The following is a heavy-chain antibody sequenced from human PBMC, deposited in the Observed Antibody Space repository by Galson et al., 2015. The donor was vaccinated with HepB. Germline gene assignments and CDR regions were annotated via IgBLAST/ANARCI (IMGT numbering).Heavy chain of an antibody. D-gene: IGHD4-17*01. CDR3: ARNYGDYTGLGAFDI. Sequence: TLSLTCAVSGGSISSGGYSWSWIRQPPGKGLEWIGYIYHSGSTYYNPSLKSRVTISVDRSKNQFSLKLSSVTAADTAVYYCARNYGDYTGLGAFDIWGQGTMVTVSS. CDR2: IYHSGST. V-gene: IGHV4-30-2*01. J-gene: IGHJ3*02. CDR1: GGSISSGGYS.